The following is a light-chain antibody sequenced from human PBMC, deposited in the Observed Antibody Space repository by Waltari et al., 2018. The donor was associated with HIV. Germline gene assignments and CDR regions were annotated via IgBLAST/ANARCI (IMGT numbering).Light chain of an antibody. CDR1: QFISTS. J-gene: IGKJ1*01. CDR3: QQTYGPSWT. CDR2: DAS. Sequence: DIQMTQSPASLSASVGDRVTITCRASQFISTSLNWYQHNPGEAPKLLIYDASHLQSGVTSRFSGSASGTDFRLTITSLHPEDLATYYCQQTYGPSWTFGQGTRVEI. V-gene: IGKV1-39*01.